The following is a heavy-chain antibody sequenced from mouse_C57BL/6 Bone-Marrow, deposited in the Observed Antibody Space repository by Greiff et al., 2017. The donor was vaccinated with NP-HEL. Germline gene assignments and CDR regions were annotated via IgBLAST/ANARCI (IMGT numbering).Heavy chain of an antibody. CDR1: GFSLTSYG. CDR3: AIITTVVEGWYFDV. D-gene: IGHD1-1*01. CDR2: IWGGGST. J-gene: IGHJ1*03. Sequence: VHLVESGPGLVAPSQSLSITCTVSGFSLTSYGVDWVRQPPGKGLEWLGVIWGGGSTNYNSALMSRLSISKDNSKSQVFLKMNSLQTDDTAIYYCAIITTVVEGWYFDVWGTGTTVTVSS. V-gene: IGHV2-9*01.